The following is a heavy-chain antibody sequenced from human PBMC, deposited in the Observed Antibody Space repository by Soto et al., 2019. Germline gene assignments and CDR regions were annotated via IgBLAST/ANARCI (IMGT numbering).Heavy chain of an antibody. J-gene: IGHJ3*01. Sequence: QLVEAGGGLVKPGGSLRLSCAASAFTFTNAWMNWVRQAPGKGLEWVGRIKSKSQGGTADYAAPVKGRFAISRDDSKNTLYPQMNSLQTDATAVYFCATEREGTDTLLRGLEPGAFDVWGLGTMVTVSS. V-gene: IGHV3-15*07. D-gene: IGHD3-10*01. CDR2: IKSKSQGGTA. CDR3: ATEREGTDTLLRGLEPGAFDV. CDR1: AFTFTNAW.